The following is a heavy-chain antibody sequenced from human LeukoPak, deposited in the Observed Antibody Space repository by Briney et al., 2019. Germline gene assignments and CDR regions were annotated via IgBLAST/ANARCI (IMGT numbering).Heavy chain of an antibody. V-gene: IGHV3-11*01. D-gene: IGHD3-3*01. CDR3: ARVYYDFWSGYFVY. Sequence: GGSLRLSCAASGFTFSDYYMSWISQAPGKGLEWVSYVSSSGSTIYYADSVKGRFTTSRDNAKNSLYLQMNSLSAEDTAVYYCARVYYDFWSGYFVYWGQGTLVTVSS. CDR2: VSSSGSTI. CDR1: GFTFSDYY. J-gene: IGHJ4*02.